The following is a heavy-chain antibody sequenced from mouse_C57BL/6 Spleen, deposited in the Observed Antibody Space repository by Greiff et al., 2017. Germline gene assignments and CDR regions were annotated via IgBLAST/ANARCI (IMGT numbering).Heavy chain of an antibody. CDR2: INPNNGGT. D-gene: IGHD3-2*02. CDR1: GYTFTDYN. V-gene: IGHV1-18*01. CDR3: AKRQLRPYWYFDV. J-gene: IGHJ1*03. Sequence: EVQVVESGPELVKPGASVKIPCKASGYTFTDYNMDWVKQSHGKSLEWIGDINPNNGGTICNQKFKGKATLTVDKSSSTAYMELRSLTSEDTAVYYCAKRQLRPYWYFDVWGTGTTVTVSS.